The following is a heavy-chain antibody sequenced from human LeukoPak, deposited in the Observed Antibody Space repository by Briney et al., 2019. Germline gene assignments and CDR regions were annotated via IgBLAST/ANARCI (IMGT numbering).Heavy chain of an antibody. J-gene: IGHJ6*02. Sequence: RPSETLSFTRTVSGGSISSYYWSWIRQPPGKGLEWIGYIYYSGSTNYNPSLKSRVTISVDTSKNQFSLKLSSVTAADTAVYYCARQGYSSGWYDVDYYYYGMDVWGQGTTVTVSS. CDR1: GGSISSYY. D-gene: IGHD6-19*01. CDR3: ARQGYSSGWYDVDYYYYGMDV. CDR2: IYYSGST. V-gene: IGHV4-59*08.